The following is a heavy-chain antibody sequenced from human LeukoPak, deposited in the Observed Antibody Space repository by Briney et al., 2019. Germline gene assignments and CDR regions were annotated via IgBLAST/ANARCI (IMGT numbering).Heavy chain of an antibody. CDR3: ARESDYYDSSGYTPPGY. CDR1: GFTFDDYG. J-gene: IGHJ4*02. V-gene: IGHV3-20*04. Sequence: GGSLRLSCAASGFTFDDYGMSCVRQAPGKGLEWVSGINWNGGSTGYADSVKGRFTISRDNAKNALYLQMNSLRAEDTALYYCARESDYYDSSGYTPPGYWGQGTLVTVSS. CDR2: INWNGGST. D-gene: IGHD3-22*01.